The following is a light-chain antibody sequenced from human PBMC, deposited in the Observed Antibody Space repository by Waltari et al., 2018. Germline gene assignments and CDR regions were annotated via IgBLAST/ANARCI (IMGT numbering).Light chain of an antibody. Sequence: QSALTQPASVSGSPGQSIHIPCPVPSRDVGGYDYVSWYQQHPGKAPKLMISDVSNRPSGVSNRFSGSKSGNTASLTISGLQAEDEADYYCSSYTSSSFGVFGSGTKVTVL. CDR1: SRDVGGYDY. V-gene: IGLV2-14*03. CDR3: SSYTSSSFGV. J-gene: IGLJ6*01. CDR2: DVS.